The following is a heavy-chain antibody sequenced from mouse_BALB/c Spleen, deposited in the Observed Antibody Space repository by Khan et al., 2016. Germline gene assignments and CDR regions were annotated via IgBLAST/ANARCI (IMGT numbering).Heavy chain of an antibody. V-gene: IGHV5-12*01. J-gene: IGHJ3*01. CDR2: ISNGGGST. CDR3: SRSYISRDSWFAY. D-gene: IGHD2-5*01. Sequence: EVQLVESGGGLVQPGGSLKLSCAASGFTFSGYYMYWVRQTPEKRLEWVAYISNGGGSTYYPDTVKGRFTISRDNAKNTLYLQMRRLTSEDTAMFDRSRSYISRDSWFAYWDRGTLVTVSA. CDR1: GFTFSGYY.